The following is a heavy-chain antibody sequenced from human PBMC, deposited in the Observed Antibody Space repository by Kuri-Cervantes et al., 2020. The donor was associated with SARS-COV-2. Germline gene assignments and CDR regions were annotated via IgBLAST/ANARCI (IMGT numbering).Heavy chain of an antibody. CDR1: GFTFSSYA. Sequence: GESLKISCAASGFTFSSYAMSWVRQAPGKGLEWVSAISGSGGSTYYADSVKGRFTISRDNSKNTLYLQMNSLRAGDTAVYYCAKTYYDFWSGYPGDYWGQGTLVTVSS. D-gene: IGHD3-3*01. CDR3: AKTYYDFWSGYPGDY. J-gene: IGHJ4*02. CDR2: ISGSGGST. V-gene: IGHV3-23*01.